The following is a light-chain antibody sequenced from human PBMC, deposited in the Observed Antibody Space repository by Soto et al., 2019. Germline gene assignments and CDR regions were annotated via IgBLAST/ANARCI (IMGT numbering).Light chain of an antibody. J-gene: IGKJ1*01. CDR1: QSVSSSY. Sequence: EIVLTQSPGTLSLSPGERATLSCRASQSVSSSYLAWYQQKPGQALRPLIYGASSRAIGIPDRFSGSGSGTAFTLTISRLEPEDFAVYYCQQYGSSPWTFGQGTKVEIK. CDR3: QQYGSSPWT. CDR2: GAS. V-gene: IGKV3-20*01.